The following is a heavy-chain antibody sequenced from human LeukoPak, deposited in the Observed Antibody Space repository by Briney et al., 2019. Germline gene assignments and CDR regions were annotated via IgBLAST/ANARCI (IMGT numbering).Heavy chain of an antibody. J-gene: IGHJ4*02. CDR1: GASINSSY. V-gene: IGHV4-59*01. D-gene: IGHD2-21*02. CDR2: ISYSGST. Sequence: PSETLSLTCTVSGASINSSYWSWIRQPPGKGLEWIGYISYSGSTNSNPSLRSRVTMSVDTSENQFSLKLSSMTAADTAVYYCARGRSGGVVTLDYWGQGTLVTVSS. CDR3: ARGRSGGVVTLDY.